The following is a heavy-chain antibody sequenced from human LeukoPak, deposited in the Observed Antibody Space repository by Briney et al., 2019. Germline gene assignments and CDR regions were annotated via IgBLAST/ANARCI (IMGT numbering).Heavy chain of an antibody. CDR3: ATLMAHLDY. CDR1: AYTFTGYD. J-gene: IGHJ4*02. V-gene: IGHV1-2*02. Sequence: GASVKVSCKASAYTFTGYDMHWVRQAPGQGLEWMGWINPNSGDTNYAQKFQGRVTMTRDTTISTAYMELSRLRSDDTAVFYCATLMAHLDYWGQGTLVTVSS. D-gene: IGHD2-8*01. CDR2: INPNSGDT.